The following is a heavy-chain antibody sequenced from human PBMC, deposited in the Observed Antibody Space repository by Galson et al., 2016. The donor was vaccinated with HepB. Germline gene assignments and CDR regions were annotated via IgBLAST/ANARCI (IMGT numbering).Heavy chain of an antibody. J-gene: IGHJ4*02. CDR3: ARDTHSYYYDSTDYFLGL. CDR2: IIPIFGTA. Sequence: SVKVSCKASGGTFSNFGISWVRQAPGQGLEWMGGIIPIFGTANYAQNFQGRVTITADEPTSTAYMELSSLRSEDTAVYYCARDTHSYYYDSTDYFLGLWGQGTLVTVSS. CDR1: GGTFSNFG. D-gene: IGHD3-22*01. V-gene: IGHV1-69*13.